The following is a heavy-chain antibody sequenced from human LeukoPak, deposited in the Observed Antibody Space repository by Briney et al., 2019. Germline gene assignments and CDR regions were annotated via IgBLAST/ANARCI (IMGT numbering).Heavy chain of an antibody. Sequence: SETLSLTCTVSGLPHRTYYLLGLRQPAGKGLEWIGRIYTSGSTNYNPSLKSRVTISVDNSKNQFSLKLSSVTAADTAVYYCAREVVRTTGEQNWFDPWGQGTLVTVSS. CDR2: IYTSGST. J-gene: IGHJ5*02. V-gene: IGHV4-4*07. D-gene: IGHD4/OR15-4a*01. CDR1: GLPHRTYY. CDR3: AREVVRTTGEQNWFDP.